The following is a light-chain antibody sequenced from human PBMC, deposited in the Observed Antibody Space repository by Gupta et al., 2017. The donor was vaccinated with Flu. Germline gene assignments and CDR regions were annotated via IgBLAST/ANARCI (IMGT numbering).Light chain of an antibody. CDR2: DAS. V-gene: IGKV3-11*01. CDR1: QSVSSY. CDR3: QQRSNWSIT. J-gene: IGKJ5*01. Sequence: EIVLTQSPATLSLSPGERATLSCRASQSVSSYLAWYQQKPGQAPRLLIYDASNRATGIPARFSGSGSGTDFTLTISSLEPEDFAVYYCQQRSNWSITFGQGP.